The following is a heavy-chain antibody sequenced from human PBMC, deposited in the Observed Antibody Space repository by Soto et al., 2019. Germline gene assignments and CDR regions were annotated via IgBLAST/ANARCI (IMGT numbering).Heavy chain of an antibody. V-gene: IGHV4-31*03. CDR1: GGSVSGGVYY. CDR3: ARSSVAGAGYFQH. Sequence: QVQLQESGPGLVKPSQTLSLTCTVSGGSVSGGVYYWNWIRQHPEKGLEWIGYIYYSGSTYYNPSLRSRVTISADTSKNQFSLKLSSVTVADTAVYYCARSSVAGAGYFQHWGQGTQVIASS. CDR2: IYYSGST. J-gene: IGHJ1*01. D-gene: IGHD6-19*01.